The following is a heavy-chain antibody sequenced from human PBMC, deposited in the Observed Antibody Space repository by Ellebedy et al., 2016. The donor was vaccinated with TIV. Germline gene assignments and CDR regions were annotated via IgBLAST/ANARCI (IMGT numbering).Heavy chain of an antibody. Sequence: GGSLRLSXAASGFTFSSYAMSWVRQAPGKGLEWVSAISGSGGSTYYADSVKGRFTISRDNSKNTLYLQMNSLRAEDTAVYYCASSIAVAEDWFDPWGQGTLVTVSS. CDR2: ISGSGGST. J-gene: IGHJ5*02. D-gene: IGHD6-19*01. V-gene: IGHV3-23*01. CDR1: GFTFSSYA. CDR3: ASSIAVAEDWFDP.